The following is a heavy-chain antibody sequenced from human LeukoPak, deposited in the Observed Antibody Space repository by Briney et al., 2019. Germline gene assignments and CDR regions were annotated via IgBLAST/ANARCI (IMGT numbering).Heavy chain of an antibody. Sequence: ASVKVSCKASGGTFSSYAISWVRQAPGQGLEWMGGIIPIFGTANYAQKFQGRVTITADESTSTAYMELSSLRSEDTAVYYCARDSEVETATRRCSGVFDYWGQGTLVTVSS. CDR1: GGTFSSYA. J-gene: IGHJ4*02. CDR3: ARDSEVETATRRCSGVFDY. D-gene: IGHD5-24*01. V-gene: IGHV1-69*01. CDR2: IIPIFGTA.